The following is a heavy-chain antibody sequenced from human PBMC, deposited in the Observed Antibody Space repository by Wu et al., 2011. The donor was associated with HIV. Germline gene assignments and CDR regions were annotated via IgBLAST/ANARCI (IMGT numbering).Heavy chain of an antibody. CDR1: GGTFSGHA. D-gene: IGHD2-2*01. CDR3: ARSGVSAEYYFYYLND. Sequence: QVQLVQSGAEVKKPGSSVKVSCKASGGTFSGHAMSWVRPAPGQGLEWMGGMVPMFGRQDYAQKFRGRVKITVDKSQTTAYMELSSLRSEDTAVYYCARSGVSAEYYFYYLNDWGKGTTVTVSS. J-gene: IGHJ6*03. V-gene: IGHV1-69*14. CDR2: MVPMFGRQ.